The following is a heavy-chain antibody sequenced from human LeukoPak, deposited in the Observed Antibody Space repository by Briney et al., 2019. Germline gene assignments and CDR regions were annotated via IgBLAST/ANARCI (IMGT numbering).Heavy chain of an antibody. V-gene: IGHV3-11*06. CDR3: ARGEEYSSSSGPVDY. J-gene: IGHJ4*02. Sequence: PGGSVRLYCAASGFTFSDDYMSWIRQAPGKGLVWVSYISSRSNYTNYADSVKGRFTISRDNAKHSLYLQMNSLRAEDTAVYYCARGEEYSSSSGPVDYWGQGTLVTVSS. D-gene: IGHD6-6*01. CDR1: GFTFSDDY. CDR2: ISSRSNYT.